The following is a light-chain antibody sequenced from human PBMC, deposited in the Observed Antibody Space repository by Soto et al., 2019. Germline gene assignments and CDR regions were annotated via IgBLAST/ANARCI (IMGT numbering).Light chain of an antibody. CDR1: NSDVGLYDF. CDR2: EVS. CDR3: ISYTSDDVRYV. Sequence: QSALTQPASVSGTPGQSITISCTGSNSDVGLYDFVSWYQHHPGRAPKLIVSEVSHRPSGISNRFSGYKSGNTASLTVSGLQSEDEADYYCISYTSDDVRYVFGTGTKLTVL. V-gene: IGLV2-14*01. J-gene: IGLJ1*01.